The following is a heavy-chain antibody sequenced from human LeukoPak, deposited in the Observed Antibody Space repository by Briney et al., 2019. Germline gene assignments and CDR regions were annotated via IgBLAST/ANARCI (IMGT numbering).Heavy chain of an antibody. CDR3: ARGDAMNV. Sequence: PGGSLRLSCAASGFTVSKNYMNWVRQAPGKGLEWVSVVYPGGSGASTYYADSVKGRFTISRDNSKDILYLQMNSLRADDTAVYYCARGDAMNVWGQGTTVTVSS. D-gene: IGHD3-10*01. CDR2: VYPGGSGAST. V-gene: IGHV3-53*01. J-gene: IGHJ6*02. CDR1: GFTVSKNY.